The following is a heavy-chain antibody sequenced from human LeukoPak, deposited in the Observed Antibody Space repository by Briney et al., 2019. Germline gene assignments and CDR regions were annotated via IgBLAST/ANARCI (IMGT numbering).Heavy chain of an antibody. CDR1: GGSFSSDTSY. CDR3: GVGYGGPFDY. J-gene: IGHJ4*02. CDR2: ISYSGNT. D-gene: IGHD4-23*01. Sequence: SETLSLTCTVSGGSFSSDTSYWSWIRQPPGKGLEWIGFISYSGNTNYNPSLKSRVTISLDTSKNQFSLKLNSVTAADTAVYYCGVGYGGPFDYWGQGTLVAVSS. V-gene: IGHV4-61*01.